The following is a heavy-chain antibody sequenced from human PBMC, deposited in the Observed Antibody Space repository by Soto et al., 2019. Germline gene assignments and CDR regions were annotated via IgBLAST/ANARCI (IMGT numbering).Heavy chain of an antibody. D-gene: IGHD5-12*01. V-gene: IGHV5-51*01. CDR2: IYPGDSDT. CDR1: GYSFTSYW. CDR3: ARRGYSGYDYYYYGMDV. J-gene: IGHJ6*02. Sequence: ESLKISCKGSGYSFTSYWIGWVRQMPGKGLEWMGIIYPGDSDTRYSPSFQGQVTISADKSISTAYLQWSSLKASDTAMYYCARRGYSGYDYYYYGMDVWGQGTTVTVSS.